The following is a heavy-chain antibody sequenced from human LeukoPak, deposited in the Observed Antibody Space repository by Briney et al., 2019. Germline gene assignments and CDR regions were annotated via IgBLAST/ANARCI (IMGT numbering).Heavy chain of an antibody. J-gene: IGHJ6*02. CDR2: IYYSGST. V-gene: IGHV4-30-4*01. CDR1: GGSISSGDYY. CDR3: ARDSPIALKSDNYYGSGSYYYGMDV. D-gene: IGHD3-10*01. Sequence: SQTLSLTCTVSGGSISSGDYYWSWIRQPPGKGLEWIGYIYYSGSTYYNPSLKSRVTISVDTSKNQFSLKLSSVTAADTAVYYCARDSPIALKSDNYYGSGSYYYGMDVWGQGTTVTVSS.